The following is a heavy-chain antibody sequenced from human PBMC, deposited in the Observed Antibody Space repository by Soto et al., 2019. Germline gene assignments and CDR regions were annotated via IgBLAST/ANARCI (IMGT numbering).Heavy chain of an antibody. CDR1: GFTFSNYV. Sequence: QVQLVESGGGVVQPGRSLRLSCAASGFTFSNYVMHWVRQAPGKGLEWVADISYDGSNKYYGDFVKGRFTISRDNSKNMLCLQMNSLRDEDTAVYYCARDGGGMAAILLQFDSWGQGTLVTVSS. D-gene: IGHD4-4*01. J-gene: IGHJ4*02. CDR3: ARDGGGMAAILLQFDS. CDR2: ISYDGSNK. V-gene: IGHV3-30-3*01.